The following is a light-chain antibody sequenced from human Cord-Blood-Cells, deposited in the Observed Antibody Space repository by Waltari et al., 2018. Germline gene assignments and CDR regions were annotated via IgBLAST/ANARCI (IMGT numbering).Light chain of an antibody. Sequence: QSALTQPPSASGSPGQSLTIYCTGPSSDVGGYNYVSWYQQHPGKAPKLMIYEVSNRPSGVSNRFSGSKSGNTASLTISGLQAEDEADYYCSSYTSSSTLVFGTGTKVTVL. V-gene: IGLV2-14*01. CDR2: EVS. CDR1: SSDVGGYNY. J-gene: IGLJ1*01. CDR3: SSYTSSSTLV.